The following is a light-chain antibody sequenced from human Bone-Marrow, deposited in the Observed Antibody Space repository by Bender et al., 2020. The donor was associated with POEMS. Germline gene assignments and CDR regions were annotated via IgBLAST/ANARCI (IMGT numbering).Light chain of an antibody. CDR1: SSDIGGYNY. CDR3: ISYTRSSTLV. J-gene: IGLJ3*02. Sequence: QSALTQPASVSGSPGQSITISCTGTSSDIGGYNYVSWYQQHPGKAPKLMILDVNNRPSGVSNRFSGSKSVNTAALTISGLQAEDEADYFCISYTRSSTLVFGGGTKLTVL. CDR2: DVN. V-gene: IGLV2-14*03.